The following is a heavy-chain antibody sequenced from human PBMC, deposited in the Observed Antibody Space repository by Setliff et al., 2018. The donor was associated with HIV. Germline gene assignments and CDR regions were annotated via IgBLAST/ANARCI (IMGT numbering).Heavy chain of an antibody. J-gene: IGHJ6*03. D-gene: IGHD5-18*01. CDR3: ARDQWGYSYGYYYYYYMDV. V-gene: IGHV3-66*02. CDR1: GFTVSSNY. CDR2: IYSGGST. Sequence: PGGSLRFSCAASGFTVSSNYMSWVRQAPGKGLEWVSVIYSGGSTYYADSVKGRFTISRDNSKNTLYLQMNSPRAEDTAVYYCARDQWGYSYGYYYYYYMDVWGKGTTVTVSS.